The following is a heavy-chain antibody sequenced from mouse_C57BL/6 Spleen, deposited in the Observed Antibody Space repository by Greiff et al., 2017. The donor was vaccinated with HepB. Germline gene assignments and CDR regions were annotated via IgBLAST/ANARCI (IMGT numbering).Heavy chain of an antibody. J-gene: IGHJ4*01. Sequence: QVQLQQPGAELVRPGSSVKLSCKASGYTFTSYWMHWVKQRPIQGLEWIGNIDPSDSETHYNQKFKDKATLTVDKSSSTAYMQLSSLTSEDSAVYYCARRVLRPSYAMDYWGQGTSVTVSS. D-gene: IGHD1-2*01. CDR1: GYTFTSYW. CDR3: ARRVLRPSYAMDY. V-gene: IGHV1-52*01. CDR2: IDPSDSET.